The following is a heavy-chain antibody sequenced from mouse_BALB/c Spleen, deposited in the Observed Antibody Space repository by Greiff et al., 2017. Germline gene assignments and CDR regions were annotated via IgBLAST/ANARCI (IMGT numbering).Heavy chain of an antibody. J-gene: IGHJ1*01. V-gene: IGHV1-9*01. D-gene: IGHD1-2*01. CDR3: ARAFTTAWYFDV. CDR2: ILPGSGST. Sequence: QVHVKQSGAELMKPGASVKISCKATGYTFSSYWIEWVKQRPGHGLEWIGEILPGSGSTNYNEKFKGKATFTADTSSNTAYMQLSSLTSEDSAVYYCARAFTTAWYFDVWGAGTTVTVSS. CDR1: GYTFSSYW.